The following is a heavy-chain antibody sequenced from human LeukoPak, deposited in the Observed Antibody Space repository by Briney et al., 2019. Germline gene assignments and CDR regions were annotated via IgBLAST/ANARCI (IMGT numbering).Heavy chain of an antibody. V-gene: IGHV1-2*02. Sequence: ASVKVSCKASGCTFTGYYMHWVRQAPGQGLEWMGWINPNSGGTNYAQKFQGRVTMTRDTSISTAYMELSRLRSDDTAVYYCARSDILTGYYFDYWGQGTLVTVSS. CDR3: ARSDILTGYYFDY. CDR1: GCTFTGYY. J-gene: IGHJ4*02. D-gene: IGHD3-9*01. CDR2: INPNSGGT.